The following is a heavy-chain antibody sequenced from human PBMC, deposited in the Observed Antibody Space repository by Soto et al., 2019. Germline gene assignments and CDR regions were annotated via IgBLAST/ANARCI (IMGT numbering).Heavy chain of an antibody. J-gene: IGHJ3*02. V-gene: IGHV1-3*01. CDR1: GNTVPNYA. CDR2: INPSSGST. Sequence: ASVKVSCKASGNTVPNYAMQWLRQAPGQRHEWMGWINPSSGSTNYAQKFQGRVTMTRDTSTSTVYMELSSLRSEDTAVYYCARALYCISPSCSQPSPPYDAFDIWGQGTMVTVSS. D-gene: IGHD2-2*01. CDR3: ARALYCISPSCSQPSPPYDAFDI.